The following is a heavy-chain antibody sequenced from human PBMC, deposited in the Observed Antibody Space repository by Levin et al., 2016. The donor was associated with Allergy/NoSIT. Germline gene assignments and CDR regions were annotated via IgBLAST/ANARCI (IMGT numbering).Heavy chain of an antibody. CDR1: GFTFSTYA. D-gene: IGHD4-11*01. J-gene: IGHJ5*02. CDR3: AKSNSDSRTWFDH. V-gene: IGHV3-23*01. Sequence: GESLKISCITSGFTFSTYAMSWVRQAPGKGLEWLSAISGRADVTYYSDSVKGRFTISRDNSKNTLYLQMNGLRVDDTAIYYCAKSNSDSRTWFDHWGQGTLVTVSS. CDR2: ISGRADVT.